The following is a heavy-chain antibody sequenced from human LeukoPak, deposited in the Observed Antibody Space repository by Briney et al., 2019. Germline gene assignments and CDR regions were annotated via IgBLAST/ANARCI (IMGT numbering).Heavy chain of an antibody. CDR3: ARGNGYNNNYFDY. J-gene: IGHJ4*02. V-gene: IGHV3-7*01. CDR2: IKQDGSEK. D-gene: IGHD5-24*01. CDR1: RYTFRNYA. Sequence: GGSLRLSCAASRYTFRNYAMSWVRKAPGKGLEWVANIKQDGSEKKYVDSVEGRFTISRDNAKKLLYLQMDSLRVEDTAVYYCARGNGYNNNYFDYWGQGTLVTVSS.